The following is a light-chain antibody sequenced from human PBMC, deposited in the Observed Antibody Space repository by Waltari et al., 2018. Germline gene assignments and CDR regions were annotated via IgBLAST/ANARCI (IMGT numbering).Light chain of an antibody. Sequence: DIQMTQSPSTLSASVGDRVTITCRASQSISTWLAWYQQKTGKAPKLLIYKASYLESGVPSRFSCSGSGTEFTLTITSLQPDDFANYYCQQYDTFSATFGPGTTVDI. J-gene: IGKJ1*01. V-gene: IGKV1-5*03. CDR3: QQYDTFSAT. CDR2: KAS. CDR1: QSISTW.